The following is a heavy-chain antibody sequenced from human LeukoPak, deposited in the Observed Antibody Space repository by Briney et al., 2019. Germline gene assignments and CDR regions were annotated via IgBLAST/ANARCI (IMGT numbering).Heavy chain of an antibody. D-gene: IGHD3-10*01. CDR3: ARDGSGSLFTYKYNWFDP. J-gene: IGHJ5*02. Sequence: ASVKVSCKASGYTFTSYGISWVRQAPGQGLEWMGWISAYNGNTNYAQKLQGRVTMTTDTSTSTAYMELRSLRSDDTAVYYCARDGSGSLFTYKYNWFDPWGQGTLVTVSS. V-gene: IGHV1-18*01. CDR2: ISAYNGNT. CDR1: GYTFTSYG.